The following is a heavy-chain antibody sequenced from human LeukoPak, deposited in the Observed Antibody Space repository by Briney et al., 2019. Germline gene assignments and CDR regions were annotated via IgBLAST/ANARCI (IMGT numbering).Heavy chain of an antibody. J-gene: IGHJ4*02. CDR1: GGSIGRHY. CDR2: IHTSGIT. D-gene: IGHD1-26*01. CDR3: ARDLGSYYVYFDY. V-gene: IGHV4-4*07. Sequence: PSETLSLTCTVSGGSIGRHYWSWLRQPAGKGLEYIGRIHTSGITNYNPSLKSRVTMSGDTSKNQFYLNLRSVTAADTAVYYCARDLGSYYVYFDYWGQGTLVTVSS.